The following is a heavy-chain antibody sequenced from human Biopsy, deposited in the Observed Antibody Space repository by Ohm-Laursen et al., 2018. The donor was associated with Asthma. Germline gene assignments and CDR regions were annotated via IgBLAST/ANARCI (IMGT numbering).Heavy chain of an antibody. CDR1: GDSISSIDYY. Sequence: SQTLSLTCAVSGDSISSIDYYWSWIRQPPGRGLEWIGYIYNSGTTYYNPSLKSRITTSKDTSKNQFSLKLSSVTAADTAVYYCARSYYDSSPYYYYGMDVWGQGTTVTVSS. J-gene: IGHJ6*02. CDR3: ARSYYDSSPYYYYGMDV. D-gene: IGHD3-22*01. V-gene: IGHV4-30-4*01. CDR2: IYNSGTT.